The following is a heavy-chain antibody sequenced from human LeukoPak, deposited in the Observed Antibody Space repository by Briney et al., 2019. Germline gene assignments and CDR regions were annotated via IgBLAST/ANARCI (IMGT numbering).Heavy chain of an antibody. V-gene: IGHV3-66*03. CDR1: GFIVSDSY. J-gene: IGHJ4*02. CDR3: ARDRAWNYFDY. D-gene: IGHD3-3*01. Sequence: GGSLRLSCAGSGFIVSDSYTSWARQGPGKGLEWVSAIYSSGSTDYAHSVEGRFTISRDNSKNTLYLQMDSLRAEDTAVYYCARDRAWNYFDYWGQGTLVTVSS. CDR2: IYSSGST.